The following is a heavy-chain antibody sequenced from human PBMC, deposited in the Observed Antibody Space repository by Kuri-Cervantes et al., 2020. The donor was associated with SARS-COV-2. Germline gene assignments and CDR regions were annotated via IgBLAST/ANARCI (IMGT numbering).Heavy chain of an antibody. Sequence: GGSLTLSCAASGFTFDNFAMHWVRQAPGKGLEWVAVISYDGRNKNYADSVNGRFTVSRDNSENTLYLQMNSLKTEDTAVYYCTTDQILGMQAFDIWGQGTMVTVSS. V-gene: IGHV3-30*04. CDR3: TTDQILGMQAFDI. CDR1: GFTFDNFA. D-gene: IGHD7-27*01. J-gene: IGHJ3*02. CDR2: ISYDGRNK.